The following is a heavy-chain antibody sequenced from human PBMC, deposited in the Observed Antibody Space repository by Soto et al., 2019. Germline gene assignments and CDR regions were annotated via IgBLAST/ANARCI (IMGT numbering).Heavy chain of an antibody. CDR3: AHSRSDFWSGHYYLDY. V-gene: IGHV2-5*02. D-gene: IGHD3-3*01. CDR2: IYGDDDN. J-gene: IGHJ4*02. CDR1: GFSLVSSGEA. Sequence: QITLKESGPTLVKPTQTLTLTCSFSGFSLVSSGEAVGWIRQPPGKALEWLALIYGDDDNRYSPSLENRLTITKDTSKNQVILTMTNVDPVDTATYYCAHSRSDFWSGHYYLDYWGQGTLVTVSS.